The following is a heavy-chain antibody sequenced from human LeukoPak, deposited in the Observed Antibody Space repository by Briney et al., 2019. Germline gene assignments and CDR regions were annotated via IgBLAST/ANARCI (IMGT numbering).Heavy chain of an antibody. Sequence: SETLSLTCAVYGGSLSGYYWSWIRQPPGKGLEWIGEINHSGSTNYNPSLKSRVTISVDTSKNQFSLKLSSVTAADTAVYYCARGGSPYCSSTSCYVFGYWGQGTLVTVSS. V-gene: IGHV4-34*01. CDR2: INHSGST. CDR1: GGSLSGYY. D-gene: IGHD2-2*01. J-gene: IGHJ4*02. CDR3: ARGGSPYCSSTSCYVFGY.